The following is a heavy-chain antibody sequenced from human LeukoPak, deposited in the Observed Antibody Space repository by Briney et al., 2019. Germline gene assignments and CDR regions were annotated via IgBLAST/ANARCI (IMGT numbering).Heavy chain of an antibody. CDR3: ARRSIAVAGFDY. J-gene: IGHJ4*02. Sequence: SETLSLTCAVYGGSFSGYYWSWIRQPPGKGLEWIGEINHSGSTNYNPSLKSRVTISVDTSKNQFSLKLSSVTAADTAVYCCARRSIAVAGFDYWGQGTLVTVSS. CDR1: GGSFSGYY. V-gene: IGHV4-34*01. CDR2: INHSGST. D-gene: IGHD6-19*01.